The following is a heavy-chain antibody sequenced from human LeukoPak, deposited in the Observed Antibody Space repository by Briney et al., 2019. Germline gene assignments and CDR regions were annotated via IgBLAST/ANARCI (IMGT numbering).Heavy chain of an antibody. CDR3: ARWDYDILTGYRYFDY. J-gene: IGHJ4*02. CDR1: GGSISSYY. V-gene: IGHV4-59*01. CDR2: IYYSGST. D-gene: IGHD3-9*01. Sequence: SETLSLTCTVSGGSISSYYWSWIRQPPGKGLEWIGYIYYSGSTNYNPSLKSRVTISVDTSQNQFSLKLSSVTAADTAVYYCARWDYDILTGYRYFDYWGQGTLVTVSS.